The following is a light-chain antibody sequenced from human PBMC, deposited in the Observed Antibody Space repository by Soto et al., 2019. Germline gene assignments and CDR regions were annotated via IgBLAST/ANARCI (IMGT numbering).Light chain of an antibody. V-gene: IGKV2-24*01. CDR3: LQTTHCPWT. CDR1: QSLVHDDGNTY. Sequence: DIVMTQTPLSSPVTLGQPASISCTSSQSLVHDDGNTYLSWLQQRPGQSPRRLIHKISNRFSGVPDRFSGSGAGTEFTLKISRVEAEDVGIYYCLQTTHCPWTFGQGTKVESK. J-gene: IGKJ1*01. CDR2: KIS.